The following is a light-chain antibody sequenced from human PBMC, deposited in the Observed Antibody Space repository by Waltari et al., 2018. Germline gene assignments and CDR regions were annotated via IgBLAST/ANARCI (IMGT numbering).Light chain of an antibody. J-gene: IGKJ4*01. V-gene: IGKV3-11*01. CDR1: QSVSSY. Sequence: LSLSPGERATLSCRASQSVSSYLAWYQQKPGQAPRLLIYDASNRATGIPARFSGSGSGTDFTLTISSLEPEDFAVYYCQQRSNWTFGGGTKVEIK. CDR2: DAS. CDR3: QQRSNWT.